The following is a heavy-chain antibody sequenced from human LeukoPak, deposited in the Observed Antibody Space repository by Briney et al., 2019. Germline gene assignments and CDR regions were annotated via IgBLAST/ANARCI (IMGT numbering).Heavy chain of an antibody. CDR3: ARGIRSSGWYCDY. CDR1: GGSISSYY. D-gene: IGHD6-19*01. J-gene: IGHJ4*02. Sequence: SETLSLTCTVSGGSISSYYWSWIRQPPGKGLEWIGYIYYSGSTNYNPSLKSRVTISVDTSKNQFPLKLSSVTAADTAVYYCARGIRSSGWYCDYWGQGTLVTVSS. CDR2: IYYSGST. V-gene: IGHV4-59*01.